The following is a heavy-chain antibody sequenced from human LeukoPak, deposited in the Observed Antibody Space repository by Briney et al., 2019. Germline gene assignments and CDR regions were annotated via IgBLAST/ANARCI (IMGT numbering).Heavy chain of an antibody. Sequence: ASVKVSCKASGYTFTGYYMHWVRQAPGQGLEWMGIINPSGGSTSYAQKFQGRVTMTRDTSTSTVYMELSSLRSEDTAVYYCARVQASGDIVVVPAGFDPWGQGTLVTVSS. CDR1: GYTFTGYY. CDR2: INPSGGST. J-gene: IGHJ5*02. V-gene: IGHV1-46*01. CDR3: ARVQASGDIVVVPAGFDP. D-gene: IGHD2-2*01.